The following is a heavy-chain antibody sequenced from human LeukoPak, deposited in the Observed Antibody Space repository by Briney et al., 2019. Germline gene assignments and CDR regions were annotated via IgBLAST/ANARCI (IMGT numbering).Heavy chain of an antibody. Sequence: GGSLRLSCAASGFTFSSYSMNWVRQAPGKGLEWVSSISSSSSYIYYADSVKGRFTISRDNAKNSPYLQMNSLRAEDTAVYYCAELERFDYWGQGTLVTISS. J-gene: IGHJ4*02. V-gene: IGHV3-21*01. CDR3: AELERFDY. CDR2: ISSSSSYI. D-gene: IGHD1-1*01. CDR1: GFTFSSYS.